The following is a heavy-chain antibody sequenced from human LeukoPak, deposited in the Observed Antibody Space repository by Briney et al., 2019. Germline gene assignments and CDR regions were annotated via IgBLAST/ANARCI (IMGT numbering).Heavy chain of an antibody. CDR1: GGSISSYY. CDR3: ARKHPPPHYYSYYYMDV. Sequence: PSETLSLTCTVSGGSISSYYWSWVRQPPGKGLEWIGYIYYSGSTNYNPSLKSRVTMSVDTSKNQFSLKLSSVTAADTAVYYCARKHPPPHYYSYYYMDVWGKGTTVTVSS. V-gene: IGHV4-59*08. CDR2: IYYSGST. J-gene: IGHJ6*03.